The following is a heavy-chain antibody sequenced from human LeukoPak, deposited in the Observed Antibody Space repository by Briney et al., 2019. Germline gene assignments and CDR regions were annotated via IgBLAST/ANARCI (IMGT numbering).Heavy chain of an antibody. CDR1: GYTFTSYY. V-gene: IGHV1-46*01. J-gene: IGHJ4*02. CDR2: INPSGGST. CDR3: ARDFHHLDYGDYVASPSGY. D-gene: IGHD4-17*01. Sequence: ASVKVSCKASGYTFTSYYMHWVRQAPGQGLEWMGLINPSGGSTSYAQKFQGRVTMTRDTSTSTVYMELSSLRSEDTAVYYCARDFHHLDYGDYVASPSGYWGQGTLVTVSS.